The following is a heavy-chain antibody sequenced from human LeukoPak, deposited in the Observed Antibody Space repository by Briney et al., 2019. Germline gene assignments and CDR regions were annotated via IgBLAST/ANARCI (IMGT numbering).Heavy chain of an antibody. Sequence: PSETLSLTCAVYGGSFSGYYWSWIRQPPGKGLEWIGEINHRGSTNYNPSLKSRVTISVDTSKNQFSLKLSSVTAADTAVYYCARGATYYYDSSGYPHFDYWGQGTLVTVSS. CDR1: GGSFSGYY. CDR3: ARGATYYYDSSGYPHFDY. J-gene: IGHJ4*02. D-gene: IGHD3-22*01. V-gene: IGHV4-34*01. CDR2: INHRGST.